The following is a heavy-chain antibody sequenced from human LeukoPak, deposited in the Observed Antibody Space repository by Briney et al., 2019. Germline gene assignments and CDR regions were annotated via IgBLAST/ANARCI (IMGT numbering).Heavy chain of an antibody. CDR1: GGTFSSYA. CDR2: IIPIFGTA. D-gene: IGHD4-17*01. Sequence: ASVKVSCKASGGTFSSYAISWVRQAPGQGLEWMGGIIPIFGTANYAQKFQGRVTITADKSTSTAYMELSSLRSEDTAVYYCARLYGDYHFDYWGQGTLVTVSS. V-gene: IGHV1-69*06. J-gene: IGHJ4*02. CDR3: ARLYGDYHFDY.